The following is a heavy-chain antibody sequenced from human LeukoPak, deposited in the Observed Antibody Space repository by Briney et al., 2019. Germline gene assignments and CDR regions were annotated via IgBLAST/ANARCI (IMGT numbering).Heavy chain of an antibody. CDR3: AKEYCGGGSCNSDFFDY. J-gene: IGHJ4*02. CDR1: GFTFSSYA. Sequence: GGSLRLSCAASGFTFSSYAMIWVRKAPGKGLEWVAVISYDGSKKYYADSVKGRFTISRDNFKNTVYLQMNSLRAEDTAVYYCAKEYCGGGSCNSDFFDYWGQGTLVTVSS. CDR2: ISYDGSKK. D-gene: IGHD2-15*01. V-gene: IGHV3-30*18.